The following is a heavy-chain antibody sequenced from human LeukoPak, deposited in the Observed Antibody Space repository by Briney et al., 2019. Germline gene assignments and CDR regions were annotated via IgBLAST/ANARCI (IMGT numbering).Heavy chain of an antibody. Sequence: ASVKVSCKASGYIFTDYALHWVRQAPGQRPEWMGWINVDNKDTKYSQKFQGRVTLSGDTFATTAYMELSSLTSEDTAVYYCARGDDYVWGSLSYFDYWGQGTLVTVSS. V-gene: IGHV1-3*01. CDR3: ARGDDYVWGSLSYFDY. J-gene: IGHJ4*02. CDR1: GYIFTDYA. D-gene: IGHD3-16*01. CDR2: INVDNKDT.